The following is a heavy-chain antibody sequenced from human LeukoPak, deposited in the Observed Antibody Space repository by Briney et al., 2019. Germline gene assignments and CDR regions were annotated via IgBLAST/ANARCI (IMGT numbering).Heavy chain of an antibody. J-gene: IGHJ6*04. CDR2: ISSSGSTI. Sequence: GGSPRLSCAASGFTVSSNYINWVRQAPGKGLEWVSYISSSGSTIYYADSVKGRFTISRDNAKNSLYLQMNSLRAEDTAVYYCAELGITMIGGVWGKGTTVTISS. CDR3: AELGITMIGGV. CDR1: GFTVSSNY. V-gene: IGHV3-48*03. D-gene: IGHD3-10*02.